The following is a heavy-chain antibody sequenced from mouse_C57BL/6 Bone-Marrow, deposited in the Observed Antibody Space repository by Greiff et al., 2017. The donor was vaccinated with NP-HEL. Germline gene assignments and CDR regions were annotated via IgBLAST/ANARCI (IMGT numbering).Heavy chain of an antibody. CDR2: IYPGNSDT. CDR1: GYTFTSYW. Sequence: EVQLQQSGTVLARPGASVKMSCKTSGYTFTSYWMHWVKQRPGQGLEWIGAIYPGNSDTSYNQKFKGKATLTAVTSASTAYMELSSLTNDDSAVYYCTECDGYSCADWGKGTLVTVSA. V-gene: IGHV1-5*01. CDR3: TECDGYSCAD. J-gene: IGHJ3*01. D-gene: IGHD2-3*01.